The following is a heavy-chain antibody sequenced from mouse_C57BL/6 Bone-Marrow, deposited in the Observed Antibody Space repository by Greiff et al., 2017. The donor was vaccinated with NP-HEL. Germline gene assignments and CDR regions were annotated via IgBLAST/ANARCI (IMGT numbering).Heavy chain of an antibody. CDR3: ARSNFAYYYGSSPYYFDY. J-gene: IGHJ2*01. V-gene: IGHV1-55*01. D-gene: IGHD1-1*01. Sequence: VQLKQPGAELVKPGASVKMSCKASGYTFTSYWITWVKQRPGQGLEWIGDIYPGSGSTNYNEKFKSKATLTVDTSSSTAYMQLSSLTSEDSAVYYCARSNFAYYYGSSPYYFDYWGQGTTLTVSS. CDR2: IYPGSGST. CDR1: GYTFTSYW.